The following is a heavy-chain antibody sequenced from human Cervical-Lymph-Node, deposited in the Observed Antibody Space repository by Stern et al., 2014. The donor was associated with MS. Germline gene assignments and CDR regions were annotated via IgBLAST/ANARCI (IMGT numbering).Heavy chain of an antibody. CDR1: GFSLSTTGMC. J-gene: IGHJ4*02. CDR3: ARIRAFGGQMFYFDY. CDR2: IDWDDDE. Sequence: QVTLRESGPALVKPTQTVTLTCTFAGFSLSTTGMCVGWIRQSPGKALEWLGRIDWDDDEFYSTSLRTRLTISKDTPKNQVVLTMTNVDPADTATYFCARIRAFGGQMFYFDYWGQGILVTVSS. V-gene: IGHV2-70*17. D-gene: IGHD3-10*01.